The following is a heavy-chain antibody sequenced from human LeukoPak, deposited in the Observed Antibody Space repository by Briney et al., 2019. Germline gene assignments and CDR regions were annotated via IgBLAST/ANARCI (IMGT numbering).Heavy chain of an antibody. D-gene: IGHD1-20*01. V-gene: IGHV3-74*01. J-gene: IGHJ4*02. Sequence: GGSLRLSCAASGFTFSNYMMHWVRKAPGKGLVWVSRIKSDGITITYADSVKGRFTISRDNAKNTLYLQMNSLRAEDTAVYYCLRDLNWSLDQWGQGTLVTVSS. CDR3: LRDLNWSLDQ. CDR1: GFTFSNYM. CDR2: IKSDGITI.